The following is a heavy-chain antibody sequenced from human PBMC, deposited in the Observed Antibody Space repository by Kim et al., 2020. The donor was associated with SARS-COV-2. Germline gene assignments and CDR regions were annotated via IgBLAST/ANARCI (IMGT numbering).Heavy chain of an antibody. Sequence: SVKGRFTISGDNAKYSLYLQMNSLRAEDTSLYYCAKATHYSERYSEYLQHWGQGTLVTVSS. V-gene: IGHV3-9*01. D-gene: IGHD1-26*01. CDR3: AKATHYSERYSEYLQH. J-gene: IGHJ1*01.